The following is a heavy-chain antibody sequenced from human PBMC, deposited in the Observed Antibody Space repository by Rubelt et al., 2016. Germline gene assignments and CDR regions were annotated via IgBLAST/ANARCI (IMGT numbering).Heavy chain of an antibody. CDR2: ISGSGGST. Sequence: RLSCAASGFTFSSYAMSWVRQAPGKGLEWVSAISGSGGSTYYADSVKGRFTISRDTSKNTLYLQMNSLRAEDTAVYYCARDGWGATRLPSHYWGQGTLVTVSS. CDR1: GFTFSSYA. V-gene: IGHV3-23*01. D-gene: IGHD1-26*01. J-gene: IGHJ4*02. CDR3: ARDGWGATRLPSHY.